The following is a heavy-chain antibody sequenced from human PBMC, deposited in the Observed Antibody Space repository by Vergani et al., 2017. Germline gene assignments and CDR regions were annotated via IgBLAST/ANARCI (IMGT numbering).Heavy chain of an antibody. Sequence: EVQLVESGGGLVQPGESLKISCKGSGYSFTSYWIGWVRQMPGKGLEWRGIIYPGDSDTIYSPSFQGQVTISADKSISTAYLQWSSLKASDTAMYYCARLDYYYYMDVWGKGTTVTVSS. CDR1: GYSFTSYW. CDR2: IYPGDSDT. J-gene: IGHJ6*03. V-gene: IGHV5-51*01. CDR3: ARLDYYYYMDV.